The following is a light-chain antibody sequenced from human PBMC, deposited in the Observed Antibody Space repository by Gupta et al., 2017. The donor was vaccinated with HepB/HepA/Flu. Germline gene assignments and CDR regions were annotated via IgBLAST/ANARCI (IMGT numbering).Light chain of an antibody. CDR1: QSISSW. CDR2: KAS. V-gene: IGKV1-5*03. CDR3: QQYNSYPWT. J-gene: IGKJ1*01. Sequence: DIQMTQSPSTLSAYVGDRVTITCRASQSISSWLAWYQQKPGKAPKLLIYKASSLESGVPSRFSGSGSWTEFTLTISSLQPDDFATYYCQQYNSYPWTFGQGTKVEIK.